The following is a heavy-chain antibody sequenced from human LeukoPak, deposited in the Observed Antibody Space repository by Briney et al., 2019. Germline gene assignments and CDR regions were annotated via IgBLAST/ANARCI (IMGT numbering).Heavy chain of an antibody. J-gene: IGHJ4*02. CDR1: GFTFSSFA. Sequence: GGSLRLSCAASGFTFSSFAMSWVRQAPGQGLEWVSSISSTAATTYYADSVRGRFTISRDNAMNTLYLQLSSLRVEDTAVYYCAKEFNLYYFDYWGQGTLVTVSS. CDR2: ISSTAATT. CDR3: AKEFNLYYFDY. V-gene: IGHV3-23*01.